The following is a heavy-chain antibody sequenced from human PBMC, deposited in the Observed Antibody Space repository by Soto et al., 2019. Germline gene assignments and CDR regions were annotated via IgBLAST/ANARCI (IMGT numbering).Heavy chain of an antibody. Sequence: ASVKVSCKASGYTFTSYDINWVRQATGQGLEWMGWMNPNSGNTGYAQKFQGRVTMTRNTSISTAYMELSSLRSEDTAVYYCARLSSYYDFWSGYYYFDYWGQGTLVTVSS. J-gene: IGHJ4*02. CDR1: GYTFTSYD. CDR3: ARLSSYYDFWSGYYYFDY. D-gene: IGHD3-3*01. CDR2: MNPNSGNT. V-gene: IGHV1-8*01.